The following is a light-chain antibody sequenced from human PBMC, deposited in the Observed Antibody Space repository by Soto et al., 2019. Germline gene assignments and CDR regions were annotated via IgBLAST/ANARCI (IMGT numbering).Light chain of an antibody. V-gene: IGLV1-44*01. Sequence: QSVLPQPPSASGTPGQRVPISCSGSSSNIGSNTVNWYQQLPGTAPKLLIYSNNQRPSGVPDRFSGSKSGTSASLAISGLQSEDEADYYCAAWDDSLNGAVFGGGTQLTVL. CDR1: SSNIGSNT. CDR2: SNN. J-gene: IGLJ7*01. CDR3: AAWDDSLNGAV.